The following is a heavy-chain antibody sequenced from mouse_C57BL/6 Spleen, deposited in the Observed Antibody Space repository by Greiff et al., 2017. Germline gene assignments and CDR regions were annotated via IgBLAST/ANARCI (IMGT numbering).Heavy chain of an antibody. J-gene: IGHJ2*01. Sequence: VQLQQSGPELVKPGASVKISCKASGYTFTDYYMNWVKQSHGKSLEWIGDINPNNGGTSYNQKFKGKATLTVDKSSSTAYMELRSLTSEDSAVYYCARPYYYGSSYVFDYWGQGTTLTVSS. V-gene: IGHV1-26*01. D-gene: IGHD1-1*01. CDR1: GYTFTDYY. CDR2: INPNNGGT. CDR3: ARPYYYGSSYVFDY.